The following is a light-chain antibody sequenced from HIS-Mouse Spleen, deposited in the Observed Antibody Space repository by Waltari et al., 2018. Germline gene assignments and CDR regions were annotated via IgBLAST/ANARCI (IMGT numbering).Light chain of an antibody. Sequence: QSALTQPASVSGSPGQSITTPCTGTSSDVGSYNLVPWYQPHPGKAPKLMIYEGSKRPSGVSNRFSGSKSGNTASLTISGLQAEDEADYYCCSYAGSSTWVFGGGTKLTVL. CDR2: EGS. CDR3: CSYAGSSTWV. J-gene: IGLJ3*02. CDR1: SSDVGSYNL. V-gene: IGLV2-23*01.